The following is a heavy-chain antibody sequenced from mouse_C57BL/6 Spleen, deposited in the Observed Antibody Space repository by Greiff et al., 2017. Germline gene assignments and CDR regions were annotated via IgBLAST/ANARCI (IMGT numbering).Heavy chain of an antibody. Sequence: VKLMESGPGLVAPSQSLSITCTVSGFSLTSYAISWVRQPPGKGLEWLGVIWTGGGTNYNSALKSRLSISKDNSKSQVFLKMNSLQTDDTARYYCARNYYGSSYRDYYAMDYWGQGTSVTVSS. CDR1: GFSLTSYA. CDR3: ARNYYGSSYRDYYAMDY. D-gene: IGHD1-1*01. V-gene: IGHV2-9-1*01. CDR2: IWTGGGT. J-gene: IGHJ4*01.